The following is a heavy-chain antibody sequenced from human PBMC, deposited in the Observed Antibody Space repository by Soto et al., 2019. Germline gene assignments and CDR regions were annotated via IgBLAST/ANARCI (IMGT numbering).Heavy chain of an antibody. J-gene: IGHJ4*02. CDR2: ISGSGGST. V-gene: IGHV3-23*01. CDR3: AKDQADGSGSHEPLFVN. Sequence: PGGSLRLSCAASGFTFSSYAMSWVHQAPGKGLEWVSAISGSGGSTYYADSVKGRFTISRDNSKNTLYLQMNSLRAEDTAVYYCAKDQADGSGSHEPLFVNWRQGALVTISS. CDR1: GFTFSSYA. D-gene: IGHD1-26*01.